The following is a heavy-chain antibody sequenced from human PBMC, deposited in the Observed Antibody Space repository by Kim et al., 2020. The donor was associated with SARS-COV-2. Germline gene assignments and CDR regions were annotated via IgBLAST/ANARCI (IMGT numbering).Heavy chain of an antibody. CDR3: ARGARGPAALSVYYGMDV. Sequence: SETLSLTCAVYGGSFSGYYWSWIRQPPGKGLEWIGEINHSGSTNYNPSLKSRVTISVDTSKNQFSLKLSSVTAADTAVYYCARGARGPAALSVYYGMDVWGQGTTVTVSS. J-gene: IGHJ6*02. D-gene: IGHD2-2*01. CDR2: INHSGST. CDR1: GGSFSGYY. V-gene: IGHV4-34*01.